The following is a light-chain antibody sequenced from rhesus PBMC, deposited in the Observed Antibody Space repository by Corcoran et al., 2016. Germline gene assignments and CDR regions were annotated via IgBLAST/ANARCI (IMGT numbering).Light chain of an antibody. J-gene: IGKJ2*01. CDR1: ENDNRF. V-gene: IGKV1-74*01. Sequence: DIRVTQSPSSLSASVGDRVTITCRASENDNRFLHWYQQNQGKAPKLLIYEPSILRNGVPSRFSGSGSRTDFTLTIHSLQPADFATYYCQHTFGTPYSFGLWTKVDIK. CDR2: EPS. CDR3: QHTFGTPYS.